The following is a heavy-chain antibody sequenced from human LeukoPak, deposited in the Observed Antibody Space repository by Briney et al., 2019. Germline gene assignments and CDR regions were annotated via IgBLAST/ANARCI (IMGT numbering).Heavy chain of an antibody. V-gene: IGHV3-23*01. CDR3: AKDRAFLWFGDL. J-gene: IGHJ5*02. CDR2: ISDSGGTT. Sequence: GGSLRLSCAASRFTFSSYAMSWVRQAPGKGLEWVSGISDSGGTTYYADSVKGRFTISRDNSKNTLYLQMNSLRAEDTAVYYCAKDRAFLWFGDLWGQGTLVTVSS. CDR1: RFTFSSYA. D-gene: IGHD3-10*01.